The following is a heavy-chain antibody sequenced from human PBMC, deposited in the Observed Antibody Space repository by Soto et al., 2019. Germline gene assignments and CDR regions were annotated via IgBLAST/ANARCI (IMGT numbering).Heavy chain of an antibody. CDR2: IIPIFGTA. CDR1: GGTFSSYA. Sequence: SVKVSCKASGGTFSSYAISWVRQAPGQGLEWMGGIIPIFGTANYAQKFQGRVTITTDESTSTAYMELSSLRSEDTAVYYCARVTHYDILTGIYIPHFGYWGQGTLVTVSS. J-gene: IGHJ4*02. CDR3: ARVTHYDILTGIYIPHFGY. V-gene: IGHV1-69*05. D-gene: IGHD3-9*01.